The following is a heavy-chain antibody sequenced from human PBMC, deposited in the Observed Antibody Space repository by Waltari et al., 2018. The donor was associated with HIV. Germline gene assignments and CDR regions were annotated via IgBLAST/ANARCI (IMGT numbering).Heavy chain of an antibody. CDR3: AKGAFDIVVVSALDS. D-gene: IGHD2-21*01. Sequence: EVQLLVSGGGLVQPGGSLCLPCAASGFTFSRSALSWVRQAPGKGLQWGSIIRGSGSTTYSADSVKGRVTISSDNSENTLYLQINSLRAEDTAVYYCAKGAFDIVVVSALDSWGHGTLVTVSS. J-gene: IGHJ5*01. CDR1: GFTFSRSA. V-gene: IGHV3-23*01. CDR2: IRGSGSTT.